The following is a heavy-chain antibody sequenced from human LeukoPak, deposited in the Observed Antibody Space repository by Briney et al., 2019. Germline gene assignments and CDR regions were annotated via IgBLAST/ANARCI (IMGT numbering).Heavy chain of an antibody. J-gene: IGHJ4*02. D-gene: IGHD2-15*01. V-gene: IGHV3-23*01. CDR3: AKGSRGNRPYYFDY. CDR2: ISGSGGST. Sequence: GGSLRLSCAASGFTFSSYAMSWVRQAPGKGLEWVSAISGSGGSTYYADSVKGRFTISRDNSKNTLYLQTNSLRAEDTAIYYCAKGSRGNRPYYFDYWGQGTLVTVSS. CDR1: GFTFSSYA.